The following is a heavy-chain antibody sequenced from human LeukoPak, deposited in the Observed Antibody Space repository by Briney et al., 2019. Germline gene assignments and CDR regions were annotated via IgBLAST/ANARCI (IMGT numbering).Heavy chain of an antibody. V-gene: IGHV1-2*02. CDR1: GYTFTGYY. J-gene: IGHJ3*02. CDR2: INPNSGGT. CDR3: AREALYCSGGSCYHIDAFDI. D-gene: IGHD2-15*01. Sequence: GASVKVSCKASGYTFTGYYMHWVRQAPGQGLEWMGWINPNSGGTNYAQKFQGRVTMTRDTSISTAYMELSRLRSDDTAVYYCAREALYCSGGSCYHIDAFDIWGQGTMVTVSS.